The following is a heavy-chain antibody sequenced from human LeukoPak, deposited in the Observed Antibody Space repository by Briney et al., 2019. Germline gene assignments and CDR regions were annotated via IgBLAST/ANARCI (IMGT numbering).Heavy chain of an antibody. D-gene: IGHD2-2*01. CDR1: GFTFSSYS. CDR2: ISSSSSYI. Sequence: GSLRLSCAASGFTFSSYSMNWVRQAPGKGLEWVSSISSSSSYIYYADSVKGRFTISRDNSKNTLYLQMNSLRAEDTAVYYCAKVRDIVVVPAARGAPYYFDYWGQGTLVTVSS. V-gene: IGHV3-21*04. J-gene: IGHJ4*02. CDR3: AKVRDIVVVPAARGAPYYFDY.